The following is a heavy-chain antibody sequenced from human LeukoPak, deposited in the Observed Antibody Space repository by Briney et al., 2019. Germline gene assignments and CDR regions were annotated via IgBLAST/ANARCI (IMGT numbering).Heavy chain of an antibody. J-gene: IGHJ4*02. CDR1: ENTFTNYY. CDR2: INPNGGRT. V-gene: IGHV1-46*01. D-gene: IGHD3-22*01. Sequence: ASVKVSCKASENTFTNYYMHWVRQAPGQGLEWLGLINPNGGRTAYAQNFQGRVTMTRDTSTSTVYMELSSLRSEDTAVYYCARDAMGSSGYYFDYWGQGTLVTVSS. CDR3: ARDAMGSSGYYFDY.